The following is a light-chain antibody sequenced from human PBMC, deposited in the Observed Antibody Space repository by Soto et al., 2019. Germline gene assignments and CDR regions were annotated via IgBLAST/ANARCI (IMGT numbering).Light chain of an antibody. V-gene: IGLV1-44*01. CDR2: SNN. J-gene: IGLJ1*01. Sequence: QSVLTQPPSASGTPGQRVTISCSGSSSNIGSNTVNWYQQHPGTAPKLLIYSNNQRPSGVPDRFSGSKSGTSASLAISGLQSGDEADYYCAAWDDSLNGYVFGTGTKVTV. CDR1: SSNIGSNT. CDR3: AAWDDSLNGYV.